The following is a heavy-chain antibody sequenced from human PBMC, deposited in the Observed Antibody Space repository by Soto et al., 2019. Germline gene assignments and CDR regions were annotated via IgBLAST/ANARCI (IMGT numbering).Heavy chain of an antibody. CDR1: GDSISSADYY. D-gene: IGHD1-1*01. V-gene: IGHV4-30-4*01. J-gene: IGHJ6*01. Sequence: QVQLQESGPGLVRPSQTLSLTCTVSGDSISSADYYWSWIRQTPGKGLEWIGHIYYSGTTYYNPSLKSRLTISVDTSQNHFSLRLTSVAAADTAVYYCARDPGVEPALCCYGMDVW. CDR2: IYYSGTT. CDR3: ARDPGVEPALCCYGMDV.